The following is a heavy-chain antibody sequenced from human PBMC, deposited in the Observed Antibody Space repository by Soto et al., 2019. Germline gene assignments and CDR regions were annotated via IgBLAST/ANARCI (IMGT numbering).Heavy chain of an antibody. CDR1: GGSISSSSYY. V-gene: IGHV4-39*01. J-gene: IGHJ4*02. CDR2: IYYSGST. D-gene: IGHD2-2*01. CDR3: ARGVVSGIVIVPAAIYD. Sequence: QLQLQESGPGLVKPSETLSLTCTVSGGSISSSSYYWGWIRQPPGKGLEWIGNIYYSGSTYYNPSLKSRVTISVDTSKNQFSLKLSSVTAADTAVYHCARGVVSGIVIVPAAIYDWGQGTLVTVSS.